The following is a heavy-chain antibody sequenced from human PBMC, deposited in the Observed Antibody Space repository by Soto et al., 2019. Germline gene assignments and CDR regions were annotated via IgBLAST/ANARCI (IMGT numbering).Heavy chain of an antibody. V-gene: IGHV3-30*04. Sequence: GGSLRLSCAASGFTFSNYAMHWVRQAPGKGPEWVSAISYDGRNKYYADSVKGRFTISRDNSKNTLDLQMNSLRAEDTAVYYCAKNPGYYYDSTGYHFDYWGQGTLVTSPQ. CDR3: AKNPGYYYDSTGYHFDY. CDR2: ISYDGRNK. D-gene: IGHD3-22*01. CDR1: GFTFSNYA. J-gene: IGHJ4*02.